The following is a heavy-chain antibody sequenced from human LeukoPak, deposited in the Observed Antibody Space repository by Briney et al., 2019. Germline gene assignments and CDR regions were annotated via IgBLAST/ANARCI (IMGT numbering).Heavy chain of an antibody. Sequence: ASVKVSCKASGYTFTGYYMHWVRQAPGQGLEWMGRINPNSGGTSYAQKFQGRDAMTRDTSISTAYMELSRLRSDDTAVYYCARGTIVGPFDYWGQGTLVTVSS. CDR1: GYTFTGYY. J-gene: IGHJ4*02. D-gene: IGHD1-26*01. CDR2: INPNSGGT. CDR3: ARGTIVGPFDY. V-gene: IGHV1-2*06.